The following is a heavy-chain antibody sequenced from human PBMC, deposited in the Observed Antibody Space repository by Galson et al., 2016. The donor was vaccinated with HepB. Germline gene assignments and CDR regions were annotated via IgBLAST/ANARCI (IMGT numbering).Heavy chain of an antibody. V-gene: IGHV4-39*01. J-gene: IGHJ5*02. D-gene: IGHD6-6*01. CDR1: SESFSGHH. CDR2: IYYSGGT. CDR3: ARHFSNSSIVYGNWFDP. Sequence: SETLSLTCAVSSESFSGHHWTWIHQAPGKGLEWIGSIYYSGGTYYNPSLKSRVTISVDTSKNQFSLNLSSVTAADTAVYYCARHFSNSSIVYGNWFDPWGQGTLVTVSS.